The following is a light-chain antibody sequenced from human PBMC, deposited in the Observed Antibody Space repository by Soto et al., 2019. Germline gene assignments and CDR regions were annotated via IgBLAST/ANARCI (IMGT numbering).Light chain of an antibody. J-gene: IGKJ5*01. Sequence: DVVMTQSPLSLPVTLGQPASISCSSNQILVHSDGIAYFSWFQQRPGRSPRRLIYKVSNRDSRVPARFSGSGSGTDFALKISRVEAEDVGVYYCMQGTHWPITFGQGTRLEIK. V-gene: IGKV2-30*02. CDR3: MQGTHWPIT. CDR2: KVS. CDR1: QILVHSDGIAY.